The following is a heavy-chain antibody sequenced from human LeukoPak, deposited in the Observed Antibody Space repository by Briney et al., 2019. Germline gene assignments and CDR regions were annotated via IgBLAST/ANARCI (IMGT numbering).Heavy chain of an antibody. CDR2: IYHSGST. D-gene: IGHD2-15*01. J-gene: IGHJ4*02. Sequence: SQTLSLTCTVSGASNSNGDYYWTWIRQTPGEGLEWIGYIYHSGSTYYNPSLKSRLTISLDTSEHQFSLSLNSVTTADTAVYYCAREALLYYFDYWGQGTPVTVSS. V-gene: IGHV4-30-4*08. CDR1: GASNSNGDYY. CDR3: AREALLYYFDY.